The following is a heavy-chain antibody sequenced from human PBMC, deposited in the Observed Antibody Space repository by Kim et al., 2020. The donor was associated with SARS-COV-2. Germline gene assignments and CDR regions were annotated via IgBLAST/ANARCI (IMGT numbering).Heavy chain of an antibody. J-gene: IGHJ6*03. CDR2: ISYSGRT. V-gene: IGHV4-39*01. D-gene: IGHD3-3*01. CDR3: ARGIFGVVIIPYYYYYMDV. Sequence: SETLSLTCTVSGGSFSSNDYYWDWIRQPPGKGLEWIGSISYSGRTYYNPSLKSRVTISVDTSKNQISLKLSSVTAADTGVYYCARGIFGVVIIPYYYYYMDVWGKGTTVTVSS. CDR1: GGSFSSNDYY.